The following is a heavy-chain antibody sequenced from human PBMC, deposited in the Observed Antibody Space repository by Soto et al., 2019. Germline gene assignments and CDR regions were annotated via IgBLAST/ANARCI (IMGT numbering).Heavy chain of an antibody. CDR1: GGSISRRRYY. CDR2: IYYRGST. V-gene: IGHV4-39*07. J-gene: IGHJ6*03. D-gene: IGHD3-16*01. Sequence: SETLSLTCTVSGGSISRRRYYLGWVRQPPGEGLEWIGNIYYRGSTNYNPSLKSRVTISVDTSKHQFSLKMTSATAADTAVYYCPRGGRQAYYYYYMDVWGKGTTVTVSS. CDR3: PRGGRQAYYYYYMDV.